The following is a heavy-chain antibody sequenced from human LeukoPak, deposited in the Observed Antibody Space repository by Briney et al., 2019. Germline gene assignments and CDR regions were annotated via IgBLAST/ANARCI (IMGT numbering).Heavy chain of an antibody. Sequence: SETLSLTCAVYGGSFSGYYWTWIRQPPGKGLEWIGEITHSGSTNYNPSLKSRVTISTDTSNHHFSLKLSSVTAADTAVYYCARGRVAAAGTTWYYGMDVWGQGTTVTVSS. CDR3: ARGRVAAAGTTWYYGMDV. D-gene: IGHD6-13*01. CDR2: ITHSGST. V-gene: IGHV4-34*01. J-gene: IGHJ6*02. CDR1: GGSFSGYY.